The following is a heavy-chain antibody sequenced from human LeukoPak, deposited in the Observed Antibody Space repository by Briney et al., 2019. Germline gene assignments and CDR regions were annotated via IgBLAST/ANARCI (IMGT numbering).Heavy chain of an antibody. J-gene: IGHJ4*02. Sequence: ASVKVSCKASGYTFTYYYMHWVLQAPGQGLEWMGWINPNSGGTNSAQNFQGRVTMTRDTSISTAYMELSSLRSDDTAVYYCARGDVSYFDYWGQGTLLTVSS. CDR2: INPNSGGT. V-gene: IGHV1-2*02. CDR3: ARGDVSYFDY. CDR1: GYTFTYYY. D-gene: IGHD5-24*01.